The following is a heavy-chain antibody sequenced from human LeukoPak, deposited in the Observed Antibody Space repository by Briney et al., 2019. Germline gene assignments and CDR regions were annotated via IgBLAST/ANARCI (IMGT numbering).Heavy chain of an antibody. CDR2: IRKDGGAK. Sequence: GGSLGLSCAASGFPFSTYWMAWVRQAPGKGLDWVANIRKDGGAKFYAASVKGRFIISRDNAKNSLYLQMNNLRDEDTAVYYCASSHDRSGNDWGQGTLVTV. V-gene: IGHV3-7*01. D-gene: IGHD3-22*01. CDR3: ASSHDRSGND. CDR1: GFPFSTYW. J-gene: IGHJ4*02.